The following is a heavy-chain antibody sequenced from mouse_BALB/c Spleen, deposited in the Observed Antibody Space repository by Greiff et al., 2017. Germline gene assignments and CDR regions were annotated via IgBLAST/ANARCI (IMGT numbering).Heavy chain of an antibody. V-gene: IGHV1-15*01. CDR2: IDPETGGT. D-gene: IGHD1-1*01. Sequence: QVQLQQSGAELVRPGASVTLSCKASGYTFTDYEMHWVKQTPVHGLEWIGAIDPETGGTAYNQKFKGKATLTADKSSSTAYMELRSLTSEDSAVYYCTREGDYGSSYAMDYWGQGTSVTVSS. CDR1: GYTFTDYE. CDR3: TREGDYGSSYAMDY. J-gene: IGHJ4*01.